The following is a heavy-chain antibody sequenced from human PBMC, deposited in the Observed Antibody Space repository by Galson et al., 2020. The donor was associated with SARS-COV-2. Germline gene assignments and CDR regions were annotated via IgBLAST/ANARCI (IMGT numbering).Heavy chain of an antibody. CDR3: ARDLGPGIAAAGDY. CDR2: INPDTGGT. Sequence: ASVKVSCTASGYTFTGYYMHWVRQAPGQGLEWMGWINPDTGGTDHAQKFQGRVTMTRDTSIRTAYMELSSLRSDDTAVYYCARDLGPGIAAAGDYWGQGTLVTVSS. J-gene: IGHJ4*02. D-gene: IGHD6-13*01. V-gene: IGHV1-2*02. CDR1: GYTFTGYY.